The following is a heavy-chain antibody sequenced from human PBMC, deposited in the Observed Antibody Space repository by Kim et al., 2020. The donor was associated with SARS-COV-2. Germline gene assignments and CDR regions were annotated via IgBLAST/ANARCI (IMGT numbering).Heavy chain of an antibody. J-gene: IGHJ1*01. CDR1: GFTFSDYA. D-gene: IGHD6-13*01. V-gene: IGHV3-9*01. Sequence: GGSLRLSCTVSGFTFSDYAMHWVRQTPGKGLQWVSSISSSSDSTVYSDSVKGRFTISRDHANNSLYLQMNSLRPDDTAFYYCAKGRSASMAAAANDWGQG. CDR2: ISSSSDST. CDR3: AKGRSASMAAAAND.